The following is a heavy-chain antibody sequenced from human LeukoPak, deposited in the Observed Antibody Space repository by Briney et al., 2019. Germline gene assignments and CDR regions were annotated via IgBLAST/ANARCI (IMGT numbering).Heavy chain of an antibody. D-gene: IGHD4-17*01. CDR1: GYTFTSYD. V-gene: IGHV1-8*01. CDR3: ARFSPFRRTTVSLTGDY. Sequence: GASVKVSCKASGYTFTSYDINWVRQATGQGLEWMGWMNPNSGNTGYAQKFQGRVTMTRNTSISTAYMELSSLRSENTAVYYCARFSPFRRTTVSLTGDYWGQGTLVTVSS. J-gene: IGHJ4*02. CDR2: MNPNSGNT.